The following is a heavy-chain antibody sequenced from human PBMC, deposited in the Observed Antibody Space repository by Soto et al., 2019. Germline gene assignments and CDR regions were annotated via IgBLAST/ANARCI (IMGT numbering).Heavy chain of an antibody. Sequence: GGSLRLSCAASGFTFTRYSMNWVRQAPGKGLEWVSSLSSTTNYIYYGDSMKGRFTISRDNAKNSLYLEMNSLRAEDTAVYYCARESEDLTSNFDYWGQGTLVTVSS. V-gene: IGHV3-21*06. CDR2: LSSTTNYI. CDR1: GFTFTRYS. J-gene: IGHJ4*02. CDR3: ARESEDLTSNFDY.